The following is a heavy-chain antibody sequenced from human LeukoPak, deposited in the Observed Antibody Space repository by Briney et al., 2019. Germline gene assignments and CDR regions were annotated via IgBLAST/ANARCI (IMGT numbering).Heavy chain of an antibody. Sequence: PGGSLRLSCAASGFTFSNYAMHWVRQAPGKGLEWVAVISYDGSNKYFADSVKGRFTISRDNSKNTLYLQMNSLRAADTAVYYCPREDIVVVPGDSWGQGTLVTVSS. CDR2: ISYDGSNK. D-gene: IGHD2-2*01. J-gene: IGHJ5*01. CDR1: GFTFSNYA. CDR3: PREDIVVVPGDS. V-gene: IGHV3-30-3*01.